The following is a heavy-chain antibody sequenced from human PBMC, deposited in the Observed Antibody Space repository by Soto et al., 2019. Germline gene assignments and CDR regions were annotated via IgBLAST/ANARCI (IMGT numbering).Heavy chain of an antibody. V-gene: IGHV1-3*05. J-gene: IGHJ4*02. CDR2: INAVNGNT. CDR3: VHGSGYDSFDY. D-gene: IGHD3-22*01. CDR1: GYTFTSYA. Sequence: QVQLVQSGAEEKKPGSSVKVSCKASGYTFTSYAMHWVRQAPGQRPEWMGWINAVNGNTKYSQKFQGRVTITRDTDASTAYMEMSSLRSEYEAVYYCVHGSGYDSFDYWGPVNLVTVAS.